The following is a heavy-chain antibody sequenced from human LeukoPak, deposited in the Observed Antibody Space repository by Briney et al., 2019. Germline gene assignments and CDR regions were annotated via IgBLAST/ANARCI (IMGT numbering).Heavy chain of an antibody. V-gene: IGHV4-61*02. D-gene: IGHD3-22*01. CDR1: GGSISSGSYY. CDR3: ARDYPVVPYYYDSSGYYPGI. CDR2: IYTSGST. Sequence: SQTLSLTCTVSGGSISSGSYYWSWIRQPAGKGLEWIGRIYTSGSTNYNPSLKSRVTISVAPSKNQFSLKLSSVTAADTAVYYCARDYPVVPYYYDSSGYYPGIWGQGTMAIVSS. J-gene: IGHJ3*02.